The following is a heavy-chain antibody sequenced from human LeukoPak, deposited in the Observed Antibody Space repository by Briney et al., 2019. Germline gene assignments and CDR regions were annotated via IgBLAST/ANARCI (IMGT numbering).Heavy chain of an antibody. J-gene: IGHJ4*02. CDR2: INTNTGNP. D-gene: IGHD6-19*01. Sequence: ASVKVSCKASGYTFTSYAMNWVRQAPGQGLEWMGGINTNTGNPTYAQGFTGRFVFSLDTSVSTAYLQISSLKAEDTAVYYCARGWSRYSSGWKYYFDYWGQGTLVTVSS. CDR1: GYTFTSYA. V-gene: IGHV7-4-1*02. CDR3: ARGWSRYSSGWKYYFDY.